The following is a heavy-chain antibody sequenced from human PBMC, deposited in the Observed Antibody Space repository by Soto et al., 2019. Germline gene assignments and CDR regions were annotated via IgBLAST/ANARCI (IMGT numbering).Heavy chain of an antibody. Sequence: PGGSMILSCAAAGFTFSSYGRHWVRQATGKGLEWVAVIWYDGSNKYYADSVKGRFTISRDNSKNTLYLQMNSLRAEDTAVYYCARASSSGWYGTQQGPDYWGQGTLVTVSS. CDR1: GFTFSSYG. CDR2: IWYDGSNK. V-gene: IGHV3-33*01. CDR3: ARASSSGWYGTQQGPDY. D-gene: IGHD6-19*01. J-gene: IGHJ4*02.